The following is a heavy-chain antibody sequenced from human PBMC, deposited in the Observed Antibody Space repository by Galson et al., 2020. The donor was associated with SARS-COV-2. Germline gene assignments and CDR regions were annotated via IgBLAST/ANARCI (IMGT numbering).Heavy chain of an antibody. V-gene: IGHV3-49*03. CDR1: GFTFGDYT. J-gene: IGHJ4*02. CDR2: IRHKTYGGTT. CDR3: TRAAYDSSVARDY. Sequence: GGSLSLSCTTSGFTFGDYTMNWFRQAPGKGLEWVGFIRHKTYGGTTKYAASVKDRFIISRDDSKGIAYLQMNGLKTEDTAVYYCTRAAYDSSVARDYWGQGTLVTVSS. D-gene: IGHD3-22*01.